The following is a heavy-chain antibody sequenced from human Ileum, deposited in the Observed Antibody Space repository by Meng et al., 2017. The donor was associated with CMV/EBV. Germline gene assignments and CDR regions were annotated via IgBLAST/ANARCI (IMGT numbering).Heavy chain of an antibody. CDR1: VGSFGDYY. Sequence: QVLLQQWGAGLLKPSETLSLTCVVHVGSFGDYYWSWIRQPPGKGLEWIGEINHSGSTNYNPSLKSRLIISVDTSKNQFSLRLSSVTAADTAVYYCARAQTNWIPLSIAARGEFDPWGQGILVTVSS. CDR2: INHSGST. CDR3: ARAQTNWIPLSIAARGEFDP. J-gene: IGHJ5*02. V-gene: IGHV4-34*01. D-gene: IGHD6-6*01.